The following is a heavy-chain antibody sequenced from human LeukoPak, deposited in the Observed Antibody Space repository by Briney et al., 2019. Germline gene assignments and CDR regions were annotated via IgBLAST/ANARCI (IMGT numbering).Heavy chain of an antibody. D-gene: IGHD3-10*01. V-gene: IGHV4-39*07. Sequence: PSETLSLTCTVSGGSISSSSHYWGWIRQPPGKGLEWIGSIYYSGSTYYNPSLKSRVTISVDTSKNQFSLKVSSVTAADTVVYYCARAGDYYGSGNIDYWGQGTLVTVSS. CDR1: GGSISSSSHY. CDR3: ARAGDYYGSGNIDY. J-gene: IGHJ4*02. CDR2: IYYSGST.